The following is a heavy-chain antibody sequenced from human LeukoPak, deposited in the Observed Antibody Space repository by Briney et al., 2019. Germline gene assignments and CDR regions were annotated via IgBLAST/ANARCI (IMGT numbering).Heavy chain of an antibody. J-gene: IGHJ4*02. D-gene: IGHD3-10*01. CDR2: ISSSSSYI. V-gene: IGHV3-21*04. Sequence: GGSLRLSCAASGFTFSNYNMSWVRQAPGKGLEWVSSISSSSSYIYYADSVKGRFTISRDNSKNTLYLQMNSLRAEDTAVYYCASSFITMVRGEDYFDYWGQGTLVTVSS. CDR1: GFTFSNYN. CDR3: ASSFITMVRGEDYFDY.